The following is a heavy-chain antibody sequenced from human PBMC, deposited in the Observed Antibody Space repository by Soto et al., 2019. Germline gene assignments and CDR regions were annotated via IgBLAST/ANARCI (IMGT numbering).Heavy chain of an antibody. V-gene: IGHV2-5*02. D-gene: IGHD2-15*01. CDR3: AHRLAATGLFGY. CDR1: GFSLSTSGVG. CDR2: IYWDDDK. Sequence: QITLKESGPTLVKPTQTLTLTCTFSGFSLSTSGVGVGWIRQPPGKALDWLALIYWDDDKRYSPPLKSRLTIXRXXSKMRVVVTLTNMDPVDTATYYCAHRLAATGLFGYWVQGTLCTVCS. J-gene: IGHJ4*02.